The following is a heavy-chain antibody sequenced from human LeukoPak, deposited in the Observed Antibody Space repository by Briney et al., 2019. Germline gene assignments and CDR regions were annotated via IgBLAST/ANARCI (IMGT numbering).Heavy chain of an antibody. CDR1: RFTFNNYW. J-gene: IGHJ4*02. V-gene: IGHV3-7*03. CDR2: IRDDGSAQ. CDR3: ATYRQVLLPFES. Sequence: GGSLRLSCAASRFTFNNYWMTWVRQAPGKGLEWVASIRDDGSAQYYVGSVQGRFTISRDDAKNSLYLQMNSLRAEDTAIYYCATYRQVLLPFESWGQGTLVTVSS. D-gene: IGHD5-18*01.